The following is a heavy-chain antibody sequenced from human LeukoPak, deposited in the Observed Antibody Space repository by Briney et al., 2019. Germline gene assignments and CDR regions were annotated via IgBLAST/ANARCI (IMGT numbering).Heavy chain of an antibody. D-gene: IGHD5-18*01. Sequence: GKSLKISCTGSGYIFTNYWIAWVRQMPGKGLEWMGSIYPADSDTKYSPSFQGQVTISADKSISTAYLQWSSLKASDTATYYCARGAYSDEYPKFDHWGQRTLVTVSS. J-gene: IGHJ4*02. V-gene: IGHV5-51*01. CDR3: ARGAYSDEYPKFDH. CDR2: IYPADSDT. CDR1: GYIFTNYW.